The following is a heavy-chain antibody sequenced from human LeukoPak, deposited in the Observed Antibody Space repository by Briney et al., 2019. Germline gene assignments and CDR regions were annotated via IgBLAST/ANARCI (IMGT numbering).Heavy chain of an antibody. D-gene: IGHD3-10*01. Sequence: SETLSLTCTVSGGSISSYYWSWIRQPAGKGLEWIGRIYTSGSTNYNPSLKSRVTMSVDTSKNQFSLKLSSVTAADTAVYYCARERGQYGSESEFDPWGQGTLVTVSS. CDR3: ARERGQYGSESEFDP. CDR2: IYTSGST. V-gene: IGHV4-4*07. J-gene: IGHJ5*02. CDR1: GGSISSYY.